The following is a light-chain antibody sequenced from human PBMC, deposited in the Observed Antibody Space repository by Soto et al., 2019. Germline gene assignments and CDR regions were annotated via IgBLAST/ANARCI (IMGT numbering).Light chain of an antibody. V-gene: IGKV1-33*01. Sequence: DIQMTQSPSSLSASVGDRVTITCQASQDISNYLNWYQQKPGKAPKLLIYAASNLETGVPSRFSGSGSGTDFTFTISSLQPEGIATYYCQQYDNLPMYTFGQGTKVDIK. J-gene: IGKJ2*01. CDR1: QDISNY. CDR2: AAS. CDR3: QQYDNLPMYT.